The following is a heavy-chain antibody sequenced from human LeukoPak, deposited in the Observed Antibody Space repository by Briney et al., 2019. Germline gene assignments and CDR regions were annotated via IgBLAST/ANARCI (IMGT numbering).Heavy chain of an antibody. CDR2: IIPIFGIA. CDR1: GGTFSSYA. V-gene: IGHV1-69*13. CDR3: ASSSSSGYYYMDV. J-gene: IGHJ6*03. D-gene: IGHD6-6*01. Sequence: SVKVSCKASGGTFSSYAINWVRQAPGQGLEWMGGIIPIFGIANYAQKFQGRVTITADESTSTAYMELSSLRSEDTAVYYCASSSSSGYYYMDVWGKGTTVTVSS.